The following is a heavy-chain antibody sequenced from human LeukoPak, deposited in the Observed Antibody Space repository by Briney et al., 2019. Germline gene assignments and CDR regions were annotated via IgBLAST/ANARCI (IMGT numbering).Heavy chain of an antibody. CDR3: ARVVYGGYYYDTSGPDDAFDI. CDR2: IYYSGST. Sequence: PSETLSLTCTVSGGSISSYYWSWIRQPPGKGLEWIGYIYYSGSTNYNPSLKSRVTISVDTSKNQFSLKLSSVTAADTAVYYCARVVYGGYYYDTSGPDDAFDIWGQGTMVTVSS. J-gene: IGHJ3*02. CDR1: GGSISSYY. D-gene: IGHD3-22*01. V-gene: IGHV4-59*01.